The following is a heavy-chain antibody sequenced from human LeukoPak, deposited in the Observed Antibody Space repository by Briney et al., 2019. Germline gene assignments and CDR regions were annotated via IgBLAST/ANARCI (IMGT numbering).Heavy chain of an antibody. Sequence: SETLSLTCTVSGDSISSYYWSWIRQPPGKGLEWIGYIYYSGSTNYNPSLKSRVTISVDTSKNQFSLKLSSVTAADTAVYYCARWYYYDSSGYYFDYWGQGTLVTVSS. J-gene: IGHJ4*02. CDR2: IYYSGST. CDR1: GDSISSYY. V-gene: IGHV4-59*01. CDR3: ARWYYYDSSGYYFDY. D-gene: IGHD3-22*01.